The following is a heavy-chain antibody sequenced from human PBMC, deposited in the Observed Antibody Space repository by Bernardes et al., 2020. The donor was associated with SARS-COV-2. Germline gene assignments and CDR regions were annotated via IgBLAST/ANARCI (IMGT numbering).Heavy chain of an antibody. J-gene: IGHJ4*02. V-gene: IGHV3-30*18. CDR3: AKTPPSTVTTEPYFFDS. CDR2: IAYDGSRK. D-gene: IGHD4-17*01. CDR1: GFTFSSFG. Sequence: GASLRLSCVASGFTFSSFGMHWVRQAPGKGLEWVAVIAYDGSRKYYADSVKGRFTISRDNSKNTLFLEMDSLRSEDSAVYYCAKTPPSTVTTEPYFFDSWGQGTLVTVSS.